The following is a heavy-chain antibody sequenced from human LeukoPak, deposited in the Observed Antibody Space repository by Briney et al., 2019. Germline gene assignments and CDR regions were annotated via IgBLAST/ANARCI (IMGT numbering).Heavy chain of an antibody. CDR3: ARRPTVTTYYYYYYMDV. CDR1: GGSSSGYY. D-gene: IGHD4-11*01. V-gene: IGHV4-34*01. Sequence: SETLSLTCAVYGGSSSGYYWTWIRQPPGKGLEWIGEINHSGSPNNNPSLKSRVSISFDTSKNQFSLKLSSVTAADTAVYFCARRPTVTTYYYYYYMDVWGKGTTVTVSS. CDR2: INHSGSP. J-gene: IGHJ6*03.